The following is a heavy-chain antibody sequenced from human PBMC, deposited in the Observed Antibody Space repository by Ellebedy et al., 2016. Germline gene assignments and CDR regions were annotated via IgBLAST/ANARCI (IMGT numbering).Heavy chain of an antibody. V-gene: IGHV4-30-4*01. Sequence: SETLSLTXTVSGDSIRRNDYYWSWIRQSPGKGLEWIGYIFWSGTTYYNPSLERRVSISIDTSENQFSLNLRSVTAADTAVYYCARETAGRRGGYYMDVWGKGTTVTVSS. CDR1: GDSIRRNDYY. D-gene: IGHD6-6*01. CDR3: ARETAGRRGGYYMDV. J-gene: IGHJ6*03. CDR2: IFWSGTT.